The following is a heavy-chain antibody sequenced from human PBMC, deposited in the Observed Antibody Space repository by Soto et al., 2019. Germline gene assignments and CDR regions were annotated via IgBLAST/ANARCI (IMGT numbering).Heavy chain of an antibody. D-gene: IGHD1-1*01. CDR3: ARDGDLTTYGMDV. J-gene: IGHJ6*02. Sequence: GGSLRLSCAASGFTFSSYGMHWVRQAPGKGLEWVSVIYSGGSTYYADSVKGRFTISRDNSKNTLYLQMNSLRAEDTAVYYCARDGDLTTYGMDVWGQGTTVTVSS. CDR2: IYSGGST. CDR1: GFTFSSYG. V-gene: IGHV3-53*01.